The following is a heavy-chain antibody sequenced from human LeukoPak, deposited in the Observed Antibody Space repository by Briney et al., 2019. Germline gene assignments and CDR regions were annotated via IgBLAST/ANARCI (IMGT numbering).Heavy chain of an antibody. V-gene: IGHV3-30-3*01. CDR2: MSIDGNTK. CDR1: GFIFTDYP. J-gene: IGHJ4*02. D-gene: IGHD3-22*01. Sequence: GGSLRLSCAASGFIFTDYPIHWVRQTPDKGLECVALMSIDGNTKYYANSVRGRFTVSRDNSKNTLYLQMNSLRAEDTAVYYCVRDDDRPDNGLDYWGQGTLVTVSS. CDR3: VRDDDRPDNGLDY.